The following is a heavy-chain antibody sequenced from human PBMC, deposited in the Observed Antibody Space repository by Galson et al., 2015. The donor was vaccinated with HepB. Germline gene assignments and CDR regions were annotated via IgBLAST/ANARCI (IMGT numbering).Heavy chain of an antibody. D-gene: IGHD3-10*01. V-gene: IGHV3-23*01. J-gene: IGHJ4*02. Sequence: SLRLPCAASGFTFSSYAMSWVRQAPGKGLEWVSAISGSGGSTYYADSVKGRFTISRDNSKNTLYLQMNSLRAEDTAVYYCAKDRRTPPGPYGSGSPGYYWGQGTLVTVSS. CDR2: ISGSGGST. CDR3: AKDRRTPPGPYGSGSPGYY. CDR1: GFTFSSYA.